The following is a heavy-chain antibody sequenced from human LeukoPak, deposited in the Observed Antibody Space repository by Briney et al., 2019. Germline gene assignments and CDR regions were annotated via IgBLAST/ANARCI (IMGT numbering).Heavy chain of an antibody. CDR2: ISSSSYI. D-gene: IGHD3-3*01. V-gene: IGHV3-21*01. J-gene: IGHJ5*02. CDR3: ARDATDFWSGYYNWFDP. Sequence: GGSLRLSCAASGFTFSSYSMNWVRQAPGKGLEWVSSISSSSYIYYADSVKGRFTISRDNAKNSLYLQMNSLRAEDTAVYYCARDATDFWSGYYNWFDPWGQGTLVTVSS. CDR1: GFTFSSYS.